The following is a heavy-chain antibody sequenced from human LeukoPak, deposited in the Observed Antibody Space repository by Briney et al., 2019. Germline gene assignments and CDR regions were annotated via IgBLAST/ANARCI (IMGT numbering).Heavy chain of an antibody. CDR2: ISSSSSYI. V-gene: IGHV3-21*01. CDR1: GFTFSSYS. J-gene: IGHJ4*02. Sequence: GGSLRLSCAASGFTFSSYSMNWVRQAPGKGLEWVSSISSSSSYIYYADSVKGRFTISRDNAKNSLYLQMNSLRAEDTAVYYCASTQAGDYPIKFFDYWGQGTLVTVSS. CDR3: ASTQAGDYPIKFFDY. D-gene: IGHD4-17*01.